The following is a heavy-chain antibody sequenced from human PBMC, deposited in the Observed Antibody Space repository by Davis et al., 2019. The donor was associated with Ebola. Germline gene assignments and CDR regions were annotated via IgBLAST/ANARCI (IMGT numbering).Heavy chain of an antibody. CDR2: IYYSGST. CDR1: GGSISSYY. J-gene: IGHJ4*02. Sequence: MPSETLSLTCPLSGGSISSYYWRWIRQPPGKVLEWIGYIYYSGSTNYNPSLKTRVPISVDTSKNQFTLKLSSVTAADTAVYYCARGNTVTTVWGQGTLVTVSS. CDR3: ARGNTVTTV. V-gene: IGHV4-59*01. D-gene: IGHD4-11*01.